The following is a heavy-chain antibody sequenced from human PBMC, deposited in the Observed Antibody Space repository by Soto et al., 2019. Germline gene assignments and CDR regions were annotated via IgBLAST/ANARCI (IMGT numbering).Heavy chain of an antibody. V-gene: IGHV3-23*01. CDR1: GFTFSIFA. D-gene: IGHD7-27*01. Sequence: EVQLLESGGGLVQPGGSLRLSCAPSGFTFSIFAMSWVRQAPGKGLEWVSTISGRGGNTYYADSVKGRFTISRDNSKNTLNLQMNGLRGEDTAVYYCAKDRGTGDYGVNAVDIWGQGTMVTVSS. CDR3: AKDRGTGDYGVNAVDI. CDR2: ISGRGGNT. J-gene: IGHJ3*02.